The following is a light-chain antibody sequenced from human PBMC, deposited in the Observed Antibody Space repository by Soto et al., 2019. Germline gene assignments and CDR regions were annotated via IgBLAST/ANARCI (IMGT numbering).Light chain of an antibody. CDR1: SSDLDGYNY. Sequence: QSALTQPASVSGSPGQSITISCTGTSSDLDGYNYVSWYQYHPGKAPKLMIYEVTKRPLGVPDRFSGSKSGNTASLTVSGLQAEDEADYYCSSYAGSNTPYVFGTGTKLTVL. V-gene: IGLV2-8*01. CDR2: EVT. CDR3: SSYAGSNTPYV. J-gene: IGLJ1*01.